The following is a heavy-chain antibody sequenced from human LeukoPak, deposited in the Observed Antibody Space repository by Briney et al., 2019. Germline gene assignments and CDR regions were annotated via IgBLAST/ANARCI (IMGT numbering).Heavy chain of an antibody. J-gene: IGHJ4*02. CDR1: GFTLSSYL. Sequence: PGGSLRLSCAASGFTLSSYLMHWVRQAPGKGLVWVSGINSDGSSTRYADSVKGRFSLSRDNAKNTLYLQVNSLRAEDTAVYYCARAGFRKVDYWGQGTLVTVSS. V-gene: IGHV3-74*01. CDR2: INSDGSST. CDR3: ARAGFRKVDY. D-gene: IGHD3-10*01.